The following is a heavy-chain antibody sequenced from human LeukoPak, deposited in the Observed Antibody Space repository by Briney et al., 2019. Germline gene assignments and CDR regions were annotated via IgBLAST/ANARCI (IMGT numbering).Heavy chain of an antibody. CDR2: ISYDGSNK. V-gene: IGHV3-30*18. J-gene: IGHJ4*02. D-gene: IGHD3-16*01. Sequence: GGSLRLSCAASGFTFSSYGMHWVRQAPGKGLEWVAVISYDGSNKYYADSVKGRFTISRDNSKNTLYLQMNSLRAEDTAVYYCAKTLTADVWGSYGDYWGQGTLVTVSS. CDR3: AKTLTADVWGSYGDY. CDR1: GFTFSSYG.